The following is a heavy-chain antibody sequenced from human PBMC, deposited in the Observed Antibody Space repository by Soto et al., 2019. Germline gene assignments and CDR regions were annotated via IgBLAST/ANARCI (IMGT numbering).Heavy chain of an antibody. CDR2: ISGSGGST. CDR1: GFTFSSYA. V-gene: IGHV3-23*01. Sequence: GGSLRLSCAASGFTFSSYAMSWVRQAPGKGLEWVSAISGSGGSTYYADSVKGRFTISRDNSKNTLYLQMNSLRAEDTAVYYCAKIPGYYYDSSGYYFDYWGQGTLVTVS. CDR3: AKIPGYYYDSSGYYFDY. J-gene: IGHJ4*02. D-gene: IGHD3-22*01.